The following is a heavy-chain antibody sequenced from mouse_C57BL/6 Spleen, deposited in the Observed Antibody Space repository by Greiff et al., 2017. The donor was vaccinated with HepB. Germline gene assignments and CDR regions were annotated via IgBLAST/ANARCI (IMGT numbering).Heavy chain of an antibody. CDR2: INPSTGGT. CDR1: GYSFTGYY. J-gene: IGHJ4*01. Sequence: EVKLVESGPELVKPGASVKISCKASGYSFTGYYMHWVKQSSEKSLEWIGEINPSTGGTSYNQKFKGKATLTVDKSSSTAYMQLKSLTSEDSAVYYCARRGTTVVAPYYYAMDYWGQGTSVTVSS. CDR3: ARRGTTVVAPYYYAMDY. D-gene: IGHD1-1*01. V-gene: IGHV1-43*01.